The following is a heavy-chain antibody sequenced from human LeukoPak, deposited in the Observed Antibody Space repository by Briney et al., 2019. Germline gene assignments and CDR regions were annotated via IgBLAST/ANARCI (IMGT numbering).Heavy chain of an antibody. CDR3: AREPADYVWGSYRPYFDY. D-gene: IGHD3-16*02. CDR1: GGTFSSYA. CDR2: IIPIFGTA. V-gene: IGHV1-69*05. J-gene: IGHJ4*02. Sequence: SVKVSCKASGGTFSSYAISWVRLAPGQGLEWMGRIIPIFGTANYAQKFQGRVTITTDESTSTAYMELSSLRSEDTAVYYCAREPADYVWGSYRPYFDYWGQGTLVTVSS.